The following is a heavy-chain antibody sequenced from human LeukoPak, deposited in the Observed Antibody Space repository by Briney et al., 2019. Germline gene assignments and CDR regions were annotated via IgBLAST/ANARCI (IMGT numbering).Heavy chain of an antibody. Sequence: PGGSLRLSCAASGLTFSSYSMNWVRQAPGKGLGWVSSTSSSSSYIYFADSVKGRFTISRDNAKNSLYLQMNSLRAEDTAVYYCASDRDIVVVVADPATFDYWGQGTLVTVSS. CDR3: ASDRDIVVVVADPATFDY. CDR1: GLTFSSYS. D-gene: IGHD2-15*01. V-gene: IGHV3-21*01. CDR2: TSSSSSYI. J-gene: IGHJ4*02.